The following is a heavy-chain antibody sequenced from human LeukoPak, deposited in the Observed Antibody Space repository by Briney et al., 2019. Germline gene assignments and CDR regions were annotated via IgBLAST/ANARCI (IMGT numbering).Heavy chain of an antibody. V-gene: IGHV4-34*12. CDR2: IIHSGST. J-gene: IGHJ4*02. CDR3: ARAPVSYYYDILDY. Sequence: SETLSLTCAVYGGSFSGYYWTWIRQPPGKGLEWIGEIIHSGSTNYHLSLKSRVTISVDTSKNQFSLKVSSVTAADTAVYYCARAPVSYYYDILDYWGQGILVTVSS. CDR1: GGSFSGYY. D-gene: IGHD3-22*01.